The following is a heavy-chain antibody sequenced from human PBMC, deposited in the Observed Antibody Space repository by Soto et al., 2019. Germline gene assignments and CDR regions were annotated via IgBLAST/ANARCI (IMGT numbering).Heavy chain of an antibody. J-gene: IGHJ4*02. CDR2: IYPGDSDT. D-gene: IGHD5-12*01. V-gene: IGHV5-51*01. CDR1: GYRFTSYW. CDR3: ARHQYSGYLDPYVPGSY. Sequence: PGESLKISSQCSGYRFTSYWIVWVRQMPGKGLEWMGIIYPGDSDTRYSPSFQGQVTISADKSISTAYLQWSSLKASDTAMYYCARHQYSGYLDPYVPGSYWGQGTLVTVSS.